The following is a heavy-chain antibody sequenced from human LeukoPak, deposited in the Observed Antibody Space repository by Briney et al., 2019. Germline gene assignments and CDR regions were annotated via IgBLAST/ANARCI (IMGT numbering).Heavy chain of an antibody. J-gene: IGHJ4*02. Sequence: GGSLRLSCAASGFIFSSYSMNWVRQAPGKGLEWVSSISSSSTYIYYADSVKGRFTISRDNAKNSLYLQMNSLRAEDTALYYCAKSTTTVTTDGFDYWGQGTLVTVSS. D-gene: IGHD4-17*01. CDR3: AKSTTTVTTDGFDY. V-gene: IGHV3-21*04. CDR2: ISSSSTYI. CDR1: GFIFSSYS.